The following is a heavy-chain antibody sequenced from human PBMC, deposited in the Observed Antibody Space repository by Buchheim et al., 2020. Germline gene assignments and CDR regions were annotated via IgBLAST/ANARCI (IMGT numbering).Heavy chain of an antibody. CDR1: GYTFTSYY. CDR3: ARDSSDFWSGYSPSYGMDV. Sequence: QVQLVQSGAEVKKPGASVKVSCKASGYTFTSYYMHWVRQAPGQGLEWMGIINPSGGSTSYAQKFQGRVTMTRETSTRPVYMELSSLRSEDTAVYYCARDSSDFWSGYSPSYGMDVWGQGTT. D-gene: IGHD3-3*01. V-gene: IGHV1-46*01. J-gene: IGHJ6*02. CDR2: INPSGGST.